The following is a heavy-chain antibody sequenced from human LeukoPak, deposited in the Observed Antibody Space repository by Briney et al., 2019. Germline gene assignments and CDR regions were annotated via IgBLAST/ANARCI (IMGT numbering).Heavy chain of an antibody. D-gene: IGHD3-10*01. Sequence: SSVKVSCKASGGTFSSYAISWVRQAPGQGLEWMGGIIPIFGTANYAQKFQGRVTITADESTSTAYMELSSLRSEDTAVYYCARVKYYGSGSYYNPGFDYWGQGTLVTVSS. CDR2: IIPIFGTA. J-gene: IGHJ4*02. V-gene: IGHV1-69*01. CDR1: GGTFSSYA. CDR3: ARVKYYGSGSYYNPGFDY.